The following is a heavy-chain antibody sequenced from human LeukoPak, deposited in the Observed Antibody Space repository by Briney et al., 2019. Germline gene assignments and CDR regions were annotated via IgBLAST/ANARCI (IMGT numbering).Heavy chain of an antibody. Sequence: ASVKVSRKASGYTFTGYYMHWVRQAPGQGLEWMGWINPNSGGTNYAQKFQGRVTMTRDTSISTAYMELSRLRSDDTAVYYCARDSPEYCCSTSCYESWFDPWGQGTLVTVSS. V-gene: IGHV1-2*02. CDR1: GYTFTGYY. D-gene: IGHD2-2*01. J-gene: IGHJ5*02. CDR3: ARDSPEYCCSTSCYESWFDP. CDR2: INPNSGGT.